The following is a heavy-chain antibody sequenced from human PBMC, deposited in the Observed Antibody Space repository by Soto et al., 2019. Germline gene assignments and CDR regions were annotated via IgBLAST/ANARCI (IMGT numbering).Heavy chain of an antibody. J-gene: IGHJ4*02. CDR3: ANAEHPRRSIGFDY. D-gene: IGHD3-16*02. CDR2: ISATGGST. V-gene: IGHV3-23*01. Sequence: GGSLRLSCSGSVFTFASYVMTWVRQAPGKGLEWVSSISATGGSTYYAGSVKGRFTISRDNSKNTLYLQMNSLRAEDTAIYYCANAEHPRRSIGFDYWGQGTLVTVSS. CDR1: VFTFASYV.